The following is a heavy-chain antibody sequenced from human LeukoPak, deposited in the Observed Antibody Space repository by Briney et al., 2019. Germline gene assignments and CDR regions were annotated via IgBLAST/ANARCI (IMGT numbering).Heavy chain of an antibody. V-gene: IGHV3-20*04. J-gene: IGHJ4*02. CDR1: GFTYDDYG. D-gene: IGHD3-22*01. Sequence: PGGSLRLSCAASGFTYDDYGMSWVRQAPGKGLEWVSGINWNGGSTGYADSVKGRFTISRDNAKNSLYLQMNSLRAEDTALYYCARMAYYYDSSVYYSTFDYWGQGTLVTVSS. CDR3: ARMAYYYDSSVYYSTFDY. CDR2: INWNGGST.